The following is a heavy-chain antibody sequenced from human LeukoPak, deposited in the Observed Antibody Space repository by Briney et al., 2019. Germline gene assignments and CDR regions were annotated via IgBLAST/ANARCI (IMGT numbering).Heavy chain of an antibody. Sequence: GALRLSCAASGFTFNSYAMSWVRQAPWERLQWVSGISDSGGNTYYADSVKGRFTISRDNAKNSLYLQMNSLRAEDTAVYYCASAYCSSTSCYSAFDIWGQGTMVTVSS. CDR2: ISDSGGNT. D-gene: IGHD2-2*02. J-gene: IGHJ3*02. V-gene: IGHV3-23*01. CDR3: ASAYCSSTSCYSAFDI. CDR1: GFTFNSYA.